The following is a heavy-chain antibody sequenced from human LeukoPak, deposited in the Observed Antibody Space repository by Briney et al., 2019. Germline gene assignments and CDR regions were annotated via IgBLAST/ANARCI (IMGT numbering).Heavy chain of an antibody. Sequence: GGSLRLSCAASGFTFTNYWMNWVRQAPGKGLEWVANIKRDGSEKYYVDSVKGRFTISRDNAKNSLYLQMNSLRAEDTAVYYCAREQYSSGSAFDIWGQGTTVTVSS. V-gene: IGHV3-7*01. CDR3: AREQYSSGSAFDI. J-gene: IGHJ3*02. CDR2: IKRDGSEK. D-gene: IGHD6-19*01. CDR1: GFTFTNYW.